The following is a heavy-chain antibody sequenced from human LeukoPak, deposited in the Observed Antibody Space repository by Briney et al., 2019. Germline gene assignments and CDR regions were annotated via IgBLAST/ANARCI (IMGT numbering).Heavy chain of an antibody. CDR1: GFTFDSYG. CDR2: ISYDGNNK. CDR3: VRGYHLPGNFDI. D-gene: IGHD2-2*01. V-gene: IGHV3-30*03. J-gene: IGHJ3*02. Sequence: PGGSLRLSCAASGFTFDSYGMHWVRQAPGKGLEWVAVISYDGNNKYYANSVKGRFTISRDNSKNTLYLQMNSLRVEDTAVYYCVRGYHLPGNFDIWGQGTMVTVS.